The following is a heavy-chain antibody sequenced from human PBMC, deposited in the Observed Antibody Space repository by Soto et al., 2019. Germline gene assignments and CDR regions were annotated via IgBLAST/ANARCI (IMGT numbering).Heavy chain of an antibody. V-gene: IGHV4-59*01. Sequence: SETLSLTCTVSGGSISSYYWSWIRQPPGKGLEWIGYIYYSGSTNYNPSLKSRVTISVDTSKNQFSLKLSSVTAADTAVYYCATRSKYSGYEPGSFVYWGQGTLVTVSS. J-gene: IGHJ4*02. D-gene: IGHD5-12*01. CDR2: IYYSGST. CDR3: ATRSKYSGYEPGSFVY. CDR1: GGSISSYY.